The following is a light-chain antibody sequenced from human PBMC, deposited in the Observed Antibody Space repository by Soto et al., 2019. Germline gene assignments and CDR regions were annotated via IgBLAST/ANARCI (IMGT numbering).Light chain of an antibody. Sequence: DFQMTQFPSSVSASVGDSVTITCRASQGISFWLAWYQQKPGKAPRLLIYGASTLQSGVPSRFRGGGGWTDFTLTISSLQTEDSATYYCLQSNCYPFNFGQGTKLEIK. CDR3: LQSNCYPFN. CDR1: QGISFW. V-gene: IGKV1-12*01. CDR2: GAS. J-gene: IGKJ2*01.